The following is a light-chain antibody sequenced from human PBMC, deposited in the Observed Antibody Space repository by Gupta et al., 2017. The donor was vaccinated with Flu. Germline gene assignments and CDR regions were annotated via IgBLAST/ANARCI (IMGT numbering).Light chain of an antibody. CDR2: DMS. Sequence: EIVLSQSPVTLSSSPGERATLSCRASQNIERFLAWFQHKSGQAPRLLIYDMSNRASGIPERFSGSGGGTDFTLTISSLEPEDFAIYLCQGRHVSPPLWTFGQGTKVE. J-gene: IGKJ1*01. CDR3: QGRHVSPPLWT. V-gene: IGKV3D-11*02. CDR1: QNIERF.